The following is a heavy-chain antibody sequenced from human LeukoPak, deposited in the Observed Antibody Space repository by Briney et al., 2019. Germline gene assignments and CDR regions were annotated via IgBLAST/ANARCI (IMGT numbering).Heavy chain of an antibody. Sequence: SETLSLTCTVSGGSISSYYWSWIRQPAGKGLEWIGRIYTSGSTNYNPSLKSRVTMSVDTSKNQFPLKLSSVTAADTAVYYCAREGEDIDYYYGMDVWGQGTTVTVSS. CDR1: GGSISSYY. V-gene: IGHV4-4*07. CDR2: IYTSGST. J-gene: IGHJ6*02. CDR3: AREGEDIDYYYGMDV. D-gene: IGHD3-16*01.